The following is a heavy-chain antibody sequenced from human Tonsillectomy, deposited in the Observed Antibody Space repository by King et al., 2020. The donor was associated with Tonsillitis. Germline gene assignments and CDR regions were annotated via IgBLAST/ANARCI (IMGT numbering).Heavy chain of an antibody. CDR3: ARGSVSAPSLNYFDY. Sequence: QLVQSGAEVKEPGASVKVSCKASRYTFTNYDMHWVRQAPGQRPEWMGWINVGNGDTKYSQKFQGRVTITRDTSASTAYMELSSLRSEDTAVYYCARGSVSAPSLNYFDYWGQGTLVTVSS. D-gene: IGHD2-8*01. CDR2: INVGNGDT. CDR1: RYTFTNYD. J-gene: IGHJ4*02. V-gene: IGHV1-3*01.